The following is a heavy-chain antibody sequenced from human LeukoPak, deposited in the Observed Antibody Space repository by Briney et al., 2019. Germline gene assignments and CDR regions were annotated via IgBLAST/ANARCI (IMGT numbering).Heavy chain of an antibody. CDR3: AKGIESSGTYYTSFDY. Sequence: GGSLRLSCAASGFNFNSYALSWVRQAPGKGLECVSGISGSGGATKYADSVEGQFTISRDNAKNTLYLQMNSLRAEDTAIYYCAKGIESSGTYYTSFDYWGQGTLVTVSS. CDR1: GFNFNSYA. D-gene: IGHD1-26*01. V-gene: IGHV3-23*01. CDR2: ISGSGGAT. J-gene: IGHJ4*02.